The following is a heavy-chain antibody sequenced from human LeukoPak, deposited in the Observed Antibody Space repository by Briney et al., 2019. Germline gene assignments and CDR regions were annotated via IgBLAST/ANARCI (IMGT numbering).Heavy chain of an antibody. CDR2: ISYDGSNK. CDR1: GFTFSSYA. J-gene: IGHJ6*02. D-gene: IGHD6-19*01. CDR3: ARDPLSSGWGGYYYYGMDV. Sequence: GGSLRLSCAASGFTFSSYAMHWVRQAPGKGLEWVAVISYDGSNKYYADSVKGRFTISRDNSKNTLYLQMNSLRAEDTAVYYCARDPLSSGWGGYYYYGMDVWGQGTTVTVSS. V-gene: IGHV3-30-3*01.